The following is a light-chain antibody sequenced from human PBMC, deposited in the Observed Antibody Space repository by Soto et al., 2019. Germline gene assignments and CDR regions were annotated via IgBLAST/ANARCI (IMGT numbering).Light chain of an antibody. V-gene: IGKV3-15*01. CDR1: QSVSSN. CDR2: GAS. CDR3: QQYNNWRT. Sequence: EIVMTQSPATLSVSPGERATLSCRASQSVSSNLAWYQQKPGQAPRLLIYGASTRATGIPASFSGSGSGTEFPLTISSLQSEDFAVYYCQQYNNWRTFGQGTKVEIK. J-gene: IGKJ1*01.